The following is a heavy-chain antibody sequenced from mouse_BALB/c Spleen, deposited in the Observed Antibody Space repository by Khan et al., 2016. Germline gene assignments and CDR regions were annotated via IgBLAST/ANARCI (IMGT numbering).Heavy chain of an antibody. CDR2: IDPANGNT. Sequence: VRLQQSGAELVKPGASVKLSCTASGFNIKDTYMHWVKQRPEQGLEWIGRIDPANGNTKYDPNFQGKATITADTSSNTAYLQLSSLTSADTSVFYWAGCPCDYDVGLACWGQGTLVTVSA. CDR1: GFNIKDTY. V-gene: IGHV14-3*02. D-gene: IGHD2-4*01. CDR3: AGCPCDYDVGLAC. J-gene: IGHJ3*01.